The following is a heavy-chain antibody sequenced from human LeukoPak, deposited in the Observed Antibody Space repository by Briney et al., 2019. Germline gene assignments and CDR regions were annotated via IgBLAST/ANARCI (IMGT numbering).Heavy chain of an antibody. CDR1: GITFTDHG. CDR2: ISVSGGVT. Sequence: PGGSLRLSCAASGITFTDHGLSWVRQAPGKGLEWVSSISVSGGVTLYADSVKGRFVISRDNSRSRVYLEMNRLRAEDTAVYYCAKGFDFWRGSYYFDHWGQGTLVTVSS. D-gene: IGHD3-3*01. CDR3: AKGFDFWRGSYYFDH. J-gene: IGHJ4*02. V-gene: IGHV3-23*01.